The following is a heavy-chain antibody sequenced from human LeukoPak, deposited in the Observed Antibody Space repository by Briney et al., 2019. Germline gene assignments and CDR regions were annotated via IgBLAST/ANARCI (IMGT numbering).Heavy chain of an antibody. J-gene: IGHJ6*02. V-gene: IGHV3-48*02. D-gene: IGHD3-22*01. CDR1: GFTFSDYS. CDR3: ARMGCKYAGSDYYSHSGMDV. Sequence: GGSLRLSCAASGFTFSDYSMNWVRQAPGKGLEWISYISGGSSTIHYADSVRGRFTISRDNARNSLYLQMNSLRDENTAVYYCARMGCKYAGSDYYSHSGMDVWGQGTTVTVSS. CDR2: ISGGSSTI.